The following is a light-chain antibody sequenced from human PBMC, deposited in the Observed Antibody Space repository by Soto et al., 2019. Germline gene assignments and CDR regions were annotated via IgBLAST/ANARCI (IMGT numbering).Light chain of an antibody. Sequence: QPVLTQPPSVSGAPGQRVTISCTGSSPNIGAGYDVHWYQQLPGTAPKLLIYGNSNRPSGVPDRFSGSKSGTSASLAITGLQAEDEADYYCQSYDSSLSAYVVFGGGTKLTVL. J-gene: IGLJ2*01. CDR1: SPNIGAGYD. CDR3: QSYDSSLSAYVV. CDR2: GNS. V-gene: IGLV1-40*01.